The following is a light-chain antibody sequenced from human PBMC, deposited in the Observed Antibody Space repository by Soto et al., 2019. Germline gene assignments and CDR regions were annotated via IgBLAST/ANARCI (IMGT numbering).Light chain of an antibody. CDR2: DAS. Sequence: EIVLTQSPATLSLSPGERATLSCRASQSVSSYLAWYQQKTGQAPRLLIYDASNRATGIPARFSGSGSGTDFTSTISSLEPEDFAVYYCQQRSNLPLTFGGGTKVEIK. CDR3: QQRSNLPLT. CDR1: QSVSSY. J-gene: IGKJ4*01. V-gene: IGKV3-11*01.